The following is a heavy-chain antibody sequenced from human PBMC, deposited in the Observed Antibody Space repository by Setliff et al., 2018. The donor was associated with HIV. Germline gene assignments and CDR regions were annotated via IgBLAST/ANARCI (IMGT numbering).Heavy chain of an antibody. D-gene: IGHD3-22*01. CDR1: GGSFSGYY. J-gene: IGHJ4*02. V-gene: IGHV4-34*01. Sequence: SETLSLTCAVYGGSFSGYYWSWIRQPPGKGLEWIGEINHSGSTNYKPSLKSRVTISVDMSKNQVSLKVSSVTAADTAVYYCARGNWYDSGALPHDYWGQGTLVTAPQ. CDR3: ARGNWYDSGALPHDY. CDR2: INHSGST.